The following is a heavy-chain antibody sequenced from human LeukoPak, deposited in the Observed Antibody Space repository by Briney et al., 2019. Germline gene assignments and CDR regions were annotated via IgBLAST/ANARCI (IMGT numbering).Heavy chain of an antibody. CDR3: VKEGGLMIRRYYFDS. Sequence: GGSLRLSCATSGFTFKNYAMHWVRQAPGKGLEWVAFIRYDGNKQSHADSVKGRFTISRDNSNNLLYLHMSTLRVDNTAVYYCVKEGGLMIRRYYFDSGGQGTLVTVSA. V-gene: IGHV3-30*02. D-gene: IGHD3-16*01. CDR1: GFTFKNYA. J-gene: IGHJ4*02. CDR2: IRYDGNKQ.